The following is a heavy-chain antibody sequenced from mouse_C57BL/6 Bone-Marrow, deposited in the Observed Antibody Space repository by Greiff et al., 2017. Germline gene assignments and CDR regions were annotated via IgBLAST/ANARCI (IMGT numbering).Heavy chain of an antibody. CDR1: GYAFSSSW. V-gene: IGHV1-82*01. CDR3: GRRGVGCYFDY. Sequence: VQLQQSGPELVKPGASVKISCKASGYAFSSSWMNWVKQRPGKGLEWIGRIYPGDGDTNYNGKIKGKATLTADKSSSTAYMQRSSPTSEDSAVYCGGRRGVGCYFDYWGQGTTLTVSS. J-gene: IGHJ2*01. D-gene: IGHD1-1*01. CDR2: IYPGDGDT.